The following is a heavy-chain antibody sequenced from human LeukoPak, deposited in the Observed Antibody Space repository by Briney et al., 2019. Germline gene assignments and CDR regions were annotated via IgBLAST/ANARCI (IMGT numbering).Heavy chain of an antibody. CDR3: AKFKATVNTRANQFDY. D-gene: IGHD4-17*01. CDR1: GFTFSSYA. J-gene: IGHJ4*02. Sequence: PGGSLGLSCAASGFTFSSYAMSWVRQAPGKGLEWVSAISGSGGSTYYADSVKGRFTISRDNSKNTLYLQMNSLRAEDTAVYYCAKFKATVNTRANQFDYWGQGTLVTVSS. V-gene: IGHV3-23*01. CDR2: ISGSGGST.